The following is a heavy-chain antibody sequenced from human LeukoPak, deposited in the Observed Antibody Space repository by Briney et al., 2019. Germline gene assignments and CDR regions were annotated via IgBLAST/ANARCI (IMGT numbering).Heavy chain of an antibody. V-gene: IGHV3-7*03. CDR1: GFTFNSYW. J-gene: IGHJ4*02. CDR2: IKRDGSEK. CDR3: ARLGPASSGWPESFDY. Sequence: GGSLRLSCAASGFTFNSYWMNWVRQAPGKGLEWVANIKRDGSEKYYVDSVKGRYTISRDNAKNSLDLQMNSLRVEDTAVYYCARLGPASSGWPESFDYWGQGTLVTVSS. D-gene: IGHD6-19*01.